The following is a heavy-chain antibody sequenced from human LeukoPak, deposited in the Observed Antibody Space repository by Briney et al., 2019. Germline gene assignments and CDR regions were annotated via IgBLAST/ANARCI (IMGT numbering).Heavy chain of an antibody. CDR2: ISAYNGNT. CDR1: GYTFTVYY. J-gene: IGHJ4*02. CDR3: ARSYYYGSGSYYNPFPY. D-gene: IGHD3-10*01. Sequence: ASVKVSCKTSGYTFTVYYMHWVRQAPGQGLEWMGWISAYNGNTNYAQKLQGRVTMTTDTSTSTAYMELRSLRSDDTAVYYCARSYYYGSGSYYNPFPYWGQGTLVTVSS. V-gene: IGHV1-18*04.